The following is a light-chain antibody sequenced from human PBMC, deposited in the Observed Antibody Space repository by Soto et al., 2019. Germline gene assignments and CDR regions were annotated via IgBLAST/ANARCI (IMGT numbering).Light chain of an antibody. Sequence: EIVLTQSPGTLSLSPGERATLSCRASQSVSTNSLAWYQQKPGPAPRLLIYGASSSATGLPNRFSGSGCGTVFNLTISRLEPEDSAAYYCQQYGNSPFTFGPGTKVDIK. CDR3: QQYGNSPFT. CDR2: GAS. CDR1: QSVSTNS. V-gene: IGKV3-20*01. J-gene: IGKJ3*01.